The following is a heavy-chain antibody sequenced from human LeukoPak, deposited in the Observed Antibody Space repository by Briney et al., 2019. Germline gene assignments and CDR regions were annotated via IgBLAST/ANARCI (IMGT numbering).Heavy chain of an antibody. D-gene: IGHD6-13*01. J-gene: IGHJ4*02. Sequence: SETLSLTCTVSGGSISSRSYFWGWIRQPPGKGLEWIGSIYLSGSTDYNPSLKSRVTISVHASKAQFSLQLSSVTPEDTAVYYCARDRWSYYFDYWGQGALVTVSS. CDR1: GGSISSRSYF. V-gene: IGHV4-39*02. CDR3: ARDRWSYYFDY. CDR2: IYLSGST.